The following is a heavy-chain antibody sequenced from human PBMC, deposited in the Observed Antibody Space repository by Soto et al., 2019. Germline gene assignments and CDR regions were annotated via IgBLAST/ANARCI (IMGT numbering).Heavy chain of an antibody. CDR3: ARDPTMVRGVITVFDY. CDR2: ISYDGSNK. V-gene: IGHV3-30-3*01. D-gene: IGHD3-10*01. CDR1: GFTFSSYA. Sequence: GGSLRLSCAASGFTFSSYAMHWVRQAPGKGLEWVAVISYDGSNKYYADSVKGRFTISRDNSKNTLYLQMNSLRAEDTAVYYCARDPTMVRGVITVFDYWGQGTLVTVSS. J-gene: IGHJ4*02.